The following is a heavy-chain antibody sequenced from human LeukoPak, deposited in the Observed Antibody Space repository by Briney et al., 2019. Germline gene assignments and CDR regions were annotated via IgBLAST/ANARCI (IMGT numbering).Heavy chain of an antibody. Sequence: GGSLRLSCAASGFTVSSNYMSWVRQAPGKGLEWVSVIYSGGSTYYADSVKGRFTISRDNSKNTLYLQMNSLRAEDTAVYYCARPILRYFDWYSGGYWGQGTLVTVSS. CDR1: GFTVSSNY. CDR2: IYSGGST. D-gene: IGHD3-9*01. J-gene: IGHJ4*02. V-gene: IGHV3-53*05. CDR3: ARPILRYFDWYSGGY.